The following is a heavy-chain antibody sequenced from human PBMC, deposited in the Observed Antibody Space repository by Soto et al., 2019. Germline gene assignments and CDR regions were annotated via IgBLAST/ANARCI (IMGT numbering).Heavy chain of an antibody. V-gene: IGHV1-69*06. CDR2: IIPIFGTA. Sequence: PVKGSPKGSWGTLSSYAISWGRQAPGQGLEWMGGIIPIFGTANYAQKFQGRVTITADKSTSTAYMELSSLRSEDTAVYYCARASSRVSSVVAAYWGQGTLVTVSS. D-gene: IGHD2-15*01. J-gene: IGHJ4*02. CDR1: WGTLSSYA. CDR3: ARASSRVSSVVAAY.